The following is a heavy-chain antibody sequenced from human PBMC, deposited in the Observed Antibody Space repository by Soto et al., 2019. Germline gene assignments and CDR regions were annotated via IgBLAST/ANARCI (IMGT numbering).Heavy chain of an antibody. D-gene: IGHD3-16*02. CDR2: TYYRSKWYN. J-gene: IGHJ3*02. V-gene: IGHV6-1*01. CDR1: GDSVSSNSAA. CDR3: ARGGXYYDYVWGSYRPDAFDI. Sequence: SQTLSLTCAISGDSVSSNSAAWNWIRQSPSRGLEWLGRTYYRSKWYNDYAVSVKSRITINPDTSKNQFSLQLNSVTPEDTAVYYCARGGXYYDYVWGSYRPDAFDIWGQGTMVTVSS.